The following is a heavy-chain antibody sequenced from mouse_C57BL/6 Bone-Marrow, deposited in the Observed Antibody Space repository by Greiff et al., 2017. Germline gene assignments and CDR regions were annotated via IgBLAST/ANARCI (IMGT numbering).Heavy chain of an antibody. CDR1: GFTFSDYG. Sequence: EVQLQESGGGLVQPGGSLKLSCAASGFTFSDYGMAWVRQAPRKGPEWVAFISNLAYSIYYADTVTGRFIISRENAKNTLYLEMSSLRSEDTAMYDCAREGTGAAWFAYWGQGTLVTVSA. CDR3: AREGTGAAWFAY. CDR2: ISNLAYSI. V-gene: IGHV5-15*01. D-gene: IGHD4-1*01. J-gene: IGHJ3*01.